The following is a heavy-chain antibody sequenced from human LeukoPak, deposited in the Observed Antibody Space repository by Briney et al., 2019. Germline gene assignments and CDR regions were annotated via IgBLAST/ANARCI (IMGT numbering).Heavy chain of an antibody. CDR2: INPKTGGT. V-gene: IGHV1-2*02. Sequence: ASVTDSFKTSVYTFTDYYMHWVRQAPGQGLEWMGWINPKTGGTSYAQKFQGRVTMTRDTSISTINKELSRLTSDETAVYYCARATAENDHWGQGTLVTVSS. CDR1: VYTFTDYY. D-gene: IGHD1-14*01. J-gene: IGHJ4*02. CDR3: ARATAENDH.